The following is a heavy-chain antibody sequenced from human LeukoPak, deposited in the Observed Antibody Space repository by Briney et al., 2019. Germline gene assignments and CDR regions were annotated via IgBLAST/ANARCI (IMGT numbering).Heavy chain of an antibody. V-gene: IGHV5-51*01. CDR3: ARLLVVAATTPGDARSWFDP. J-gene: IGHJ5*02. Sequence: SGESLKISCQGSGYSFTNYWIGWVRQMPGKGLEWMGIIYPGDSDTRYSLSFQGQVTISADKSISTAYLQWSSLKASDTAMYYCARLLVVAATTPGDARSWFDPWGQGTLVTVSS. D-gene: IGHD2-15*01. CDR1: GYSFTNYW. CDR2: IYPGDSDT.